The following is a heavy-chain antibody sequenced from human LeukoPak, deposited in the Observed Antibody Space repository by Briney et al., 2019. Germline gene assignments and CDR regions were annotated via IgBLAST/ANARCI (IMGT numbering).Heavy chain of an antibody. D-gene: IGHD1-26*01. CDR2: SSGNGDST. CDR1: GFTFSNYV. J-gene: IGHJ4*02. CDR3: ARDLRIVSGSYLDY. V-gene: IGHV3-23*01. Sequence: GGSLRLSCAASGFTFSNYVMIWVRQAPGKGLEWVSTSSGNGDSTYYGDSVKGRFISSRDNTKNSLYLQMNSLRAEDTAIYYCARDLRIVSGSYLDYWGQGTLVTVSS.